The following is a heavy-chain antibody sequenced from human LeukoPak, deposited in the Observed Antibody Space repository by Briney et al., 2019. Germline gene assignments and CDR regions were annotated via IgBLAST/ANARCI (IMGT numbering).Heavy chain of an antibody. CDR1: RFTFTNYA. CDR2: INISGTYT. V-gene: IGHV3-23*01. Sequence: GGSLRLSCAASRFTFTNYAMSWVRQAPGTGLEWVSNINISGTYTNYAVSVRGRFTISRVNCNSTVYLNLNTLRDEDMCICLCARGMTTVTTGDYWGQGTLVTVSS. D-gene: IGHD4-17*01. J-gene: IGHJ4*02. CDR3: ARGMTTVTTGDY.